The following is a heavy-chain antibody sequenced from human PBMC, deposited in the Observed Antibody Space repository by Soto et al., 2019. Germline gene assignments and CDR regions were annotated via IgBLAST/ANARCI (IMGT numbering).Heavy chain of an antibody. Sequence: QVQLVQSGAEVKKPGASVKVSCKASGYTFTSYAMHWVRQAPGQRLEWMGWINAGNGNTKYSQKFQGRVTITRDTSASTAYMELSSLRSEDTAVYYCARVRVVNAPAGWFDPWGQGTLVTVSS. V-gene: IGHV1-3*01. CDR2: INAGNGNT. CDR1: GYTFTSYA. D-gene: IGHD2-15*01. J-gene: IGHJ5*02. CDR3: ARVRVVNAPAGWFDP.